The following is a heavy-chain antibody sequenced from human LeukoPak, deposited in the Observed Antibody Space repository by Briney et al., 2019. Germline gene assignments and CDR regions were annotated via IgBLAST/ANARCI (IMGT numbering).Heavy chain of an antibody. Sequence: PGGSLRLSCAASGFTFISYGMNWVRQAPGQGLEWVSAITGSDGRTFYADSVKGRFTISRDNAKNSLYLQMNSLRAEDTAVYYCARDGSGSPYWGQGTLVTVSS. D-gene: IGHD1-26*01. V-gene: IGHV3-21*01. CDR3: ARDGSGSPY. J-gene: IGHJ4*02. CDR2: ITGSDGRT. CDR1: GFTFISYG.